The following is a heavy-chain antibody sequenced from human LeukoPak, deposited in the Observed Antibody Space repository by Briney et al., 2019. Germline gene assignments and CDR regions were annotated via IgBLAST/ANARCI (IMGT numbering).Heavy chain of an antibody. V-gene: IGHV3-7*01. CDR2: IKQDGSEE. CDR3: ARDAFSRISVFGVVSDAFDI. J-gene: IGHJ3*02. CDR1: GFTFSSYW. Sequence: GGSLRLSCAASGFTFSSYWMSWVRQAPGKGPEWVANIKQDGSEEYYVDSVKGRFTISRDNAKNSLYLQMNSLRAEDTAVYYCARDAFSRISVFGVVSDAFDIWGQGTMVTVSS. D-gene: IGHD3-3*01.